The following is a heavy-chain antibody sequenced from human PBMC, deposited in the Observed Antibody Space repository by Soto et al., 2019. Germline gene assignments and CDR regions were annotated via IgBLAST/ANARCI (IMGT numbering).Heavy chain of an antibody. J-gene: IGHJ6*04. CDR3: ASLWYYDFWSGYPLDV. V-gene: IGHV4-34*01. CDR1: GASFSGYQ. Sequence: PSETLSLTCAVYGASFSGYQWTWIPQTPGKGLEWIGEINDSGNINYNPSLKSRVTISVDTSKKQFSLKPSSVTAAYTAVYYCASLWYYDFWSGYPLDVWGKGTTVTVSS. D-gene: IGHD3-3*01. CDR2: INDSGNI.